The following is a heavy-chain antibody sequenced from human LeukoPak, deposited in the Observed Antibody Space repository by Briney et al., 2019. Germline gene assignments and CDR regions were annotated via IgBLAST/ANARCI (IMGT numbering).Heavy chain of an antibody. Sequence: GGSLRLSCAASGFTVSSNYMSWVRQAPGKGLEWVSYISSSGSTIYYADSVKGRFTISRDNAKNSLYLQMNSLRAEDTAVYYCARGTMDYYFDYWGQGTLVTVSS. V-gene: IGHV3-11*01. CDR3: ARGTMDYYFDY. CDR2: ISSSGSTI. J-gene: IGHJ4*02. D-gene: IGHD4/OR15-4a*01. CDR1: GFTVSSNY.